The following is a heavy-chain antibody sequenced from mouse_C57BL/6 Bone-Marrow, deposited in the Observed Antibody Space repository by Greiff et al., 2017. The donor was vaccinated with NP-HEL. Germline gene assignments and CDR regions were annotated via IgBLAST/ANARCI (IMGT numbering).Heavy chain of an antibody. CDR3: TRSRYYGSSPWFAY. V-gene: IGHV1-15*01. D-gene: IGHD1-1*01. J-gene: IGHJ3*01. CDR1: GYTFTDYE. CDR2: IDPETGGT. Sequence: QVQLQQSGAELVRPGASVTLSCKASGYTFTDYEMHWVKQTPVHGLAWIGAIDPETGGTAYNQKFKGKAILTADKSSSTAYMELRSLTSEDSAVYYCTRSRYYGSSPWFAYWGQGTLVTVSA.